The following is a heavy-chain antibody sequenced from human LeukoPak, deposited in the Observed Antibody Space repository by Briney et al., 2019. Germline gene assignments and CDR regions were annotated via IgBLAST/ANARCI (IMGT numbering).Heavy chain of an antibody. CDR2: ISGSGTTI. D-gene: IGHD2-2*01. J-gene: IGHJ6*03. CDR3: AREVSDQQSSYNIDD. Sequence: RGGSLRLFCAASGYTFSDSYMSWMRQAPGKGLEWVSYISGSGTTIYYADSVKGRFTISRDNAKNSLYLQMKSLRAEDMAVYYCAREVSDQQSSYNIDDWGKGTTVTVSS. V-gene: IGHV3-11*01. CDR1: GYTFSDSY.